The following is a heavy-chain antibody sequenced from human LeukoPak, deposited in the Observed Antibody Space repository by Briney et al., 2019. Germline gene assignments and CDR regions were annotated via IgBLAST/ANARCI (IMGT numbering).Heavy chain of an antibody. D-gene: IGHD4-17*01. V-gene: IGHV3-48*03. CDR2: ISSSDGTI. CDR1: GFSFSGYD. Sequence: PGGSLRLSCAASGFSFSGYDMNWIRQAPGKGLEWLSYISSSDGTIYYAESVKGRFTISRDNAKNSLYLQMNSLRAEDTAVYYCARGNHYEYYFDYWGQGTLVTVSS. J-gene: IGHJ4*02. CDR3: ARGNHYEYYFDY.